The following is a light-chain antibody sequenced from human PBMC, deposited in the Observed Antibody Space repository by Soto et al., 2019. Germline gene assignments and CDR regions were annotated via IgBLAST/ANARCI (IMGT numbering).Light chain of an antibody. V-gene: IGKV3-20*01. CDR3: QAYADSRT. CDR2: GAS. J-gene: IGKJ1*01. Sequence: EIVITQSPSTLSLSPGERATLSCRASQSVSSSYLAWYQQKPGQAPRLLIYGASTRATGVPARFSGSGSGTEFILTISRLEPEDFAVYYCQAYADSRTFGHGTKVDIK. CDR1: QSVSSSY.